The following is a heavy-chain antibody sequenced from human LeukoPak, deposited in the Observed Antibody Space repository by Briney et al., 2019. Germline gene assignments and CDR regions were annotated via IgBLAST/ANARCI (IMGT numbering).Heavy chain of an antibody. CDR3: AGGTFGSGRFA. CDR1: GFTFSNYG. D-gene: IGHD6-19*01. CDR2: ISVSGGST. J-gene: IGHJ5*02. Sequence: GGSLRLSCAASGFTFSNYGMNWVRQAPGKGLEWVSGISVSGGSTSYADSVKGRFTISSDNSKNTLYLQTISLTADDTAVYYCAGGTFGSGRFAWGQGTLVTVSS. V-gene: IGHV3-23*01.